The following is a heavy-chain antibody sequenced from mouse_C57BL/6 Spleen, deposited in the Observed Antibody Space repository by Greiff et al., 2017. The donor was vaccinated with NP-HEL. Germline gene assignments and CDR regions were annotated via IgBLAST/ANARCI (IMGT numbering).Heavy chain of an antibody. V-gene: IGHV5-17*01. CDR1: GFTFSDYG. CDR2: ISSGSSTI. Sequence: EVQLVESGGGLVKPGGSLKLSCAASGFTFSDYGMHWVRQAPEKGLEWVAYISSGSSTIYYADTVKGRFTISRDNAKNTLFLQMTSLRSEDTAMYYCARDYGSSYEDWWYFDVWGTGTTVTVSS. CDR3: ARDYGSSYEDWWYFDV. D-gene: IGHD1-1*01. J-gene: IGHJ1*03.